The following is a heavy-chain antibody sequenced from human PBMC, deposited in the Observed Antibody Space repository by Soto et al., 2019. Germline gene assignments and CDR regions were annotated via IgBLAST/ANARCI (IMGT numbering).Heavy chain of an antibody. Sequence: QVHLVQSGAEVKKPGSSVKVSCKYSGGTFRTESINWVRQAPGQGLEWMGGILPFFGTADYALRFQGRVTSTADGATAAAYMELSSLTSQDTAVYFCVRGQEYGGNSSAFDVWGQGTMVTVSS. CDR1: GGTFRTES. V-gene: IGHV1-69*13. CDR3: VRGQEYGGNSSAFDV. D-gene: IGHD2-21*01. J-gene: IGHJ3*01. CDR2: ILPFFGTA.